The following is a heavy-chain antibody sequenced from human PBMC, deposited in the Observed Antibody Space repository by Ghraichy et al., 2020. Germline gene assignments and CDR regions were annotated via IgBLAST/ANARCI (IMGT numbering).Heavy chain of an antibody. CDR2: IKSRGFYI. CDR1: GFSFSNYT. J-gene: IGHJ6*02. CDR3: ARDSRGGMDV. Sequence: GGSLRLSCAGSGFSFSNYTLNWVRQAPGKGLEWVSSIKSRGFYIHYADSVKGRFTISRDNAKNSLYLQMDSLRAEDTALYYCARDSRGGMDVWGQGTTVTVFS. V-gene: IGHV3-21*01.